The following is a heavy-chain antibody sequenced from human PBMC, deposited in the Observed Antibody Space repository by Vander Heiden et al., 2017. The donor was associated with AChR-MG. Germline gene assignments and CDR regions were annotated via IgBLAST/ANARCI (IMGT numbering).Heavy chain of an antibody. CDR2: ISWNSGSI. Sequence: DVQLVESGGGLVQPGRLLRLSWPASGFTFDDEAVHGGRQAPGKGLGWVSGISWNSGSIGYADSVKGRFTISRDNAKNSLYLQMNSLRAEDTALYYCAKDMASYPHLWGQGTLVTVSS. CDR1: GFTFDDEA. V-gene: IGHV3-9*01. CDR3: AKDMASYPHL. D-gene: IGHD1-26*01. J-gene: IGHJ5*02.